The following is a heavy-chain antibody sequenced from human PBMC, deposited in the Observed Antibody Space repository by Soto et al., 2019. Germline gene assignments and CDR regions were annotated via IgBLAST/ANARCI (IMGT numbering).Heavy chain of an antibody. CDR2: ILYSGTT. J-gene: IGHJ2*01. CDR1: GAYIVHSA. CDR3: ARGYHLFHWYFDL. V-gene: IGHV4-59*01. D-gene: IGHD2-2*01. Sequence: PSVPKSLTCTVAGAYIVHSALSWIRKTTGKGLEWLGSILYSGTTTYNPSLKSRVAISVDTSKSQFSLKLNSVTAADTAVYYCARGYHLFHWYFDLWGRGTLVTVSS.